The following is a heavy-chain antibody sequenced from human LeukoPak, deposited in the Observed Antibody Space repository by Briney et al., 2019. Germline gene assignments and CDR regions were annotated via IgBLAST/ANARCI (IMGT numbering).Heavy chain of an antibody. J-gene: IGHJ6*03. Sequence: GASVKVSCKASGGTFSSYAISWVRQAPGQGLEWMGWISAYNGNTNYAQKLQGRVTMTTDTSTSTAYMELRSLRSDDTAVYYCARGGGPRGGIFGGSYYDSSGYYAMDVWGKGTTVTVSS. V-gene: IGHV1-18*01. CDR1: GGTFSSYA. D-gene: IGHD3-22*01. CDR3: ARGGGPRGGIFGGSYYDSSGYYAMDV. CDR2: ISAYNGNT.